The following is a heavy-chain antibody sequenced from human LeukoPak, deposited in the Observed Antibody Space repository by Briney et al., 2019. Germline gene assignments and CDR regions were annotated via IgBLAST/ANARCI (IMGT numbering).Heavy chain of an antibody. D-gene: IGHD2-2*01. J-gene: IGHJ4*02. CDR2: IYSGGST. CDR3: AREVPAADYFDY. CDR1: GFTVSSNY. V-gene: IGHV3-66*01. Sequence: QPGGSLRLSCAASGFTVSSNYMSWVRQAPGKGLEWVPVIYSGGSTYYADSVKGRFTISRDNSKNTLYLQMNSLRAEDTAVYYCAREVPAADYFDYWGQGTLVTVSS.